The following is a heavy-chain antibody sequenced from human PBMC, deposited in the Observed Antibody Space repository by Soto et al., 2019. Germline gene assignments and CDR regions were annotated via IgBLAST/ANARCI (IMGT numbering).Heavy chain of an antibody. D-gene: IGHD1-26*01. CDR2: ISAYNGNT. CDR3: ARASGSSYWFDP. J-gene: IGHJ5*02. V-gene: IGHV1-18*01. Sequence: QGQLVQSGAAVKKPGASVKVSCKAPGYTFTSYGISWVRQAPGQGLEWMGWISAYNGNTNYAQKLQGRVTMPTDTSTSTADMELRSLRSDDTAVYYCARASGSSYWFDPWGQGTLVTVSS. CDR1: GYTFTSYG.